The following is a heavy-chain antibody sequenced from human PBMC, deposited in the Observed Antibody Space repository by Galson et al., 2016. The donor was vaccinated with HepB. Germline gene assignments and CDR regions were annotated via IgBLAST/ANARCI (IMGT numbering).Heavy chain of an antibody. CDR2: ISHDGSNK. CDR3: AKDQGGLRYYDWLTYTPLDY. CDR1: GFTFSTYG. Sequence: SLRLSCAASGFTFSTYGMHWVRQAPGKGLEWVAVISHDGSNKYYADTVKGRFTISRDNSKNTLFLQMNSPRAEDTAVYYCAKDQGGLRYYDWLTYTPLDYWGQGTLVTVSS. V-gene: IGHV3-30*18. J-gene: IGHJ4*02. D-gene: IGHD3-9*01.